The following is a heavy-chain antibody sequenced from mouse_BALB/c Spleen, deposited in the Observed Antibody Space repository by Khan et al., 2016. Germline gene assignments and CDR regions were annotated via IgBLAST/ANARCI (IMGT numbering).Heavy chain of an antibody. D-gene: IGHD3-3*01. CDR2: ISSGGGST. CDR1: GFAFSSYD. Sequence: EVELVESGGGLVKPGGSLKLSCAASGFAFSSYDMSWVRQTPEKRLEWVAYISSGGGSTYYPDTVKGRFTISRDNAKNTLYLQMSSLKSEDTAMYYCARHRGYYAMDYWGQGTSVPVSS. J-gene: IGHJ4*01. CDR3: ARHRGYYAMDY. V-gene: IGHV5-12-1*01.